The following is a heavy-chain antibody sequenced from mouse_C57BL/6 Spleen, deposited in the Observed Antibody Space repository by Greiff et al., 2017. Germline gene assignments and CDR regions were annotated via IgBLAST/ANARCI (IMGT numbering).Heavy chain of an antibody. V-gene: IGHV1-59*01. J-gene: IGHJ2*01. Sequence: QVQLQQPGAELVRPGTSVKLSCKASGYTFTSYWMHWVKQRPGQGLEWIGVIDPSDSYTNYNQKFKGKATLTVDTSSSTAYMQLSSLTSEDSAVYYCARDPITTVVARDYWGQGTTLTVSS. CDR3: ARDPITTVVARDY. CDR2: IDPSDSYT. D-gene: IGHD1-1*01. CDR1: GYTFTSYW.